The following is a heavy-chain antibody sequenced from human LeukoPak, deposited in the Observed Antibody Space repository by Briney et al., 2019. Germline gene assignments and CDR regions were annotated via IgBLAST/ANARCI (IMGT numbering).Heavy chain of an antibody. CDR1: GFTFRSYA. V-gene: IGHV3-23*01. CDR2: ISGSGGST. Sequence: PGGSLRLSCAASGFTFRSYAMRWVRQAPGKGLEWVSAISGSGGSTYYADSVRGRFTISRDNSKNTLHLRMNSLRAEDTAVYYCAKADHYYYYMGVWGKGTTVTVSS. J-gene: IGHJ6*03. CDR3: AKADHYYYYMGV.